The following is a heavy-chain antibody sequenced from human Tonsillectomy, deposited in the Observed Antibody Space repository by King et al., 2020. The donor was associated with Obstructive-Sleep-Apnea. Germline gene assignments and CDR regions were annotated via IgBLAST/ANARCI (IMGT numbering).Heavy chain of an antibody. CDR3: ASQSTGGPFDF. CDR2: SVPLVDIG. Sequence: VQLVESGAELTRPGASVKVSCKTSGSYPVSWVRQAPGQGLEWMGGSVPLVDIGNNVPKFQGRVTITADKSTSTVYMELRSLKPEDTAIYYCASQSTGGPFDFWGQGTLVTVSS. D-gene: IGHD3-16*01. J-gene: IGHJ4*02. CDR1: GSYP. V-gene: IGHV1-69*10.